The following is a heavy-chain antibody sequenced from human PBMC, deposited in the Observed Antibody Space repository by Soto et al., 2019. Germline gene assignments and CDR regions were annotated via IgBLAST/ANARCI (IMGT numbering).Heavy chain of an antibody. V-gene: IGHV4-59*08. D-gene: IGHD3-3*01. CDR3: ARLFRDVYNAVEY. CDR2: TSNSATP. J-gene: IGHJ4*02. Sequence: SGTLSLTCTVFGGSIRWYHWSWIRPSPGKGLGWIGYTSNSATPIHHPSPKSRVTISADPSKNQFSLRLSSATAADTAVYFCARLFRDVYNAVEYWGQGALVTVS. CDR1: GGSIRWYH.